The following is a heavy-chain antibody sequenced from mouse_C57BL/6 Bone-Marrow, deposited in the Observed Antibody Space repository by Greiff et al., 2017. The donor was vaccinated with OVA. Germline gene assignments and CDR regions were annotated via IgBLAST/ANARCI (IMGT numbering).Heavy chain of an antibody. CDR1: GFTFSSYG. Sequence: EVKVVESGGDLVKPGGSLTLSCAASGFTFSSYGMSWVRQTPDKRLEWVATISSGGSYTYYPDSVKGRFTISRDNAKNTLYLQRSSLKSEDTAMYYCARRPYDYVDYWGQGTTLTVSS. D-gene: IGHD2-3*01. CDR2: ISSGGSYT. J-gene: IGHJ2*01. CDR3: ARRPYDYVDY. V-gene: IGHV5-6*02.